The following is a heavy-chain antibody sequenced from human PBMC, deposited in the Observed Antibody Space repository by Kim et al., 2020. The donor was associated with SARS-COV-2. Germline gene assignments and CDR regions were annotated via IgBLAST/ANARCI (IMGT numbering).Heavy chain of an antibody. J-gene: IGHJ4*02. Sequence: DTIQGRFTISGDNSKNTLYLQMNSLRAEDTAIYYCAKHRMGWITVTTLDDWGQGTLVTVSS. CDR3: AKHRMGWITVTTLDD. V-gene: IGHV3-23*01. D-gene: IGHD4-4*01.